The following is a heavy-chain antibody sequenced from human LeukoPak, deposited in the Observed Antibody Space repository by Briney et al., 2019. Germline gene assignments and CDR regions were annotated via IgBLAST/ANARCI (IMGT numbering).Heavy chain of an antibody. CDR3: ARDIGSSGPPSDAFDI. Sequence: SETLSLTCTVSGGSISSYYWSWIRQPPGKGLEWIGYIYYSGSTNYNPSLKSRVTISVDTSKNQFSLKLSSVTAADTAVYYCARDIGSSGPPSDAFDIWGQGTMVTVSS. J-gene: IGHJ3*02. CDR1: GGSISSYY. D-gene: IGHD3-22*01. V-gene: IGHV4-59*01. CDR2: IYYSGST.